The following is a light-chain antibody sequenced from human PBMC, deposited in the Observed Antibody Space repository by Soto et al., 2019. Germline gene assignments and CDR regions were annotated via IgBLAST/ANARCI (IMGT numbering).Light chain of an antibody. CDR2: VAS. CDR3: QKYDNDPWT. V-gene: IGKV1-27*01. J-gene: IGKJ1*01. Sequence: DIQITQSPSSLSASVGDRVTITCRASQGISNYLAWYQQKPGEVPKLLIYVASTLQSGVPSRFSGSGSGTDFTLTISSLQPEDVATYYCQKYDNDPWTFGQGTKVDIK. CDR1: QGISNY.